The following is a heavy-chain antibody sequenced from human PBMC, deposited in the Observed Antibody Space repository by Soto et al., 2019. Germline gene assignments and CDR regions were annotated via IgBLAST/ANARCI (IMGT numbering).Heavy chain of an antibody. V-gene: IGHV3-73*01. J-gene: IGHJ4*02. D-gene: IGHD6-19*01. CDR1: GFTFSGSA. CDR2: IRSKANSYAT. CDR3: TRQIAVAVSLYDY. Sequence: GGSLRLSCAASGFTFSGSAMHWVRQASGKGLEWVGRIRSKANSYATAYAASVKGRFTISRDDSKNTAYLQMNSLKTEDTAVYYCTRQIAVAVSLYDYWGQGTLVTVSS.